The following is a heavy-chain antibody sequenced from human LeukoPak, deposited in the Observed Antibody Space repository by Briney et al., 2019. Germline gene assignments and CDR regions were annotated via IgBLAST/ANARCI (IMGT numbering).Heavy chain of an antibody. D-gene: IGHD3-9*01. CDR2: IYTSGST. CDR1: GGSISSGSYY. CDR3: ARGLRYFDWLFKREDYYYMDV. V-gene: IGHV4-61*02. Sequence: SETLSLTCTVSGGSISSGSYYWSWIRQPAGKGLEWIGRIYTSGSTNYNPSLKSRVTISVDTSKNQFSLKLSSVTAADTAVYYCARGLRYFDWLFKREDYYYMDVWGKGTTVTVSS. J-gene: IGHJ6*03.